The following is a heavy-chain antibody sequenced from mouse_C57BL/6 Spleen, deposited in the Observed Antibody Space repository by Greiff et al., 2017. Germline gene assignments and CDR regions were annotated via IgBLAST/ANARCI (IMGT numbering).Heavy chain of an antibody. V-gene: IGHV1-64*01. D-gene: IGHD1-1*02. CDR3: ARGDYGDWYFDV. J-gene: IGHJ1*03. Sequence: QVHVKQSGAELVKPGASVKLSCKASGYTFTSYWMHWVKQRPGQGLEWIGMIHPNSGSTNYNEKFKSKATLTVDKSSSTAYMQLSSLTSEDSAVYYCARGDYGDWYFDVWGTGTTVTVSS. CDR1: GYTFTSYW. CDR2: IHPNSGST.